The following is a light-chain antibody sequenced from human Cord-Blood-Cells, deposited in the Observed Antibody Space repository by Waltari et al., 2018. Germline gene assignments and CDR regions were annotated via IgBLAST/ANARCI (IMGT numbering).Light chain of an antibody. CDR2: GAS. CDR3: QQYGSSPQWT. V-gene: IGKV3-20*01. CDR1: QSVSSSY. J-gene: IGKJ1*01. Sequence: VLTPSPGTLSLSPGERATLSCRASQSVSSSYLAGYQQKPRQAPRLLIYGASSRATGIPDRFSGSGSGTDFTLTISRLEPEDFAVYYCQQYGSSPQWTFGQGTKVEIK.